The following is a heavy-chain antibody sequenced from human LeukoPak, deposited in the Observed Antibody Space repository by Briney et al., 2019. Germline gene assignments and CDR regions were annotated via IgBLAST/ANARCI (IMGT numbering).Heavy chain of an antibody. D-gene: IGHD2-21*01. Sequence: GGSLRLSCAASGFTFSNYAMSWVREAPGKGLEWVSAISGGGGSTYYADSVKGRFTTSRDNSKNTLYLQMNSLRAEDTAVYYCAKFLPTHIVVANYYFDYWGQGTLVTVSS. V-gene: IGHV3-23*01. CDR3: AKFLPTHIVVANYYFDY. CDR2: ISGGGGST. CDR1: GFTFSNYA. J-gene: IGHJ4*02.